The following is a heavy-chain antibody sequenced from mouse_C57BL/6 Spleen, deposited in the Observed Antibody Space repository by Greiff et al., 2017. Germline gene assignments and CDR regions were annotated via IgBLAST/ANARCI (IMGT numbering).Heavy chain of an antibody. CDR1: GFSLTSYG. D-gene: IGHD1-1*01. CDR2: IWSGGST. V-gene: IGHV2-2*01. Sequence: VQLVESGPGLVQPSQSLSITCPVSGFSLTSYGVHWVRQSPGKGLEWLGVIWSGGSTDYNAAFISRLSISKDNSKSQVFFKMNSLQADDTAIYYCARNYGSSSSWFAYRGQGTLVTVSA. J-gene: IGHJ3*01. CDR3: ARNYGSSSSWFAY.